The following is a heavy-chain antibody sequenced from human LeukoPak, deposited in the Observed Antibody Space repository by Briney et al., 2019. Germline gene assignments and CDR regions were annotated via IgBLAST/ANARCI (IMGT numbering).Heavy chain of an antibody. CDR1: GGSISSYY. CDR2: IYYSGST. J-gene: IGHJ4*02. Sequence: SETLSLTCTVSGGSISSYYWSWIRQPPGKGLEWIGYIYYSGSTNYNPSLKSRVTISVDTSKNQFSLKLSSVTAADTAVYYCARRSFDYGDPSFDYWGQGTLVTVSS. D-gene: IGHD4-17*01. V-gene: IGHV4-59*01. CDR3: ARRSFDYGDPSFDY.